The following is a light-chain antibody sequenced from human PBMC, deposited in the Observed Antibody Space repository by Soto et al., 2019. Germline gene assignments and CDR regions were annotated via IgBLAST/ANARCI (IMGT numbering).Light chain of an antibody. V-gene: IGLV2-8*01. CDR3: QSYDSSLSEGL. CDR1: SSDVGGYKY. CDR2: EVT. J-gene: IGLJ2*01. Sequence: QSVLTQPPSASGSPGQSVTISCTGTSSDVGGYKYVSWYQHHPGKAPKVVIYEVTKRPSGVPDRFSGSQSGNTASLTVSGLQAEDEADYYCQSYDSSLSEGLFGGGTKLTVL.